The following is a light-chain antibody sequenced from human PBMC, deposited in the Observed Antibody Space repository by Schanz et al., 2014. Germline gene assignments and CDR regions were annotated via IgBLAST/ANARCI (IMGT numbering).Light chain of an antibody. J-gene: IGLJ3*02. CDR1: SSDVGGYNY. CDR2: EVS. V-gene: IGLV2-8*01. Sequence: QSALTQPASVSGSPGQSITISCTGTSSDVGGYNYVSWYQQHPGKAPKLMIYEVSKRPSGVPDRFSGSKSGNTASLTVSGLQAEDEADYYCCSYAGNYTWVFGGGTKLTVL. CDR3: CSYAGNYTWV.